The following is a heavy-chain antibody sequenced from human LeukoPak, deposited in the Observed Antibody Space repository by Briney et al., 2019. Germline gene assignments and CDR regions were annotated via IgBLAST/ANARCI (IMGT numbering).Heavy chain of an antibody. D-gene: IGHD3-3*01. CDR3: ARHQGDFWSGYYFDY. J-gene: IGHJ4*02. CDR1: GGSISSYY. CDR2: IYTSGST. V-gene: IGHV4-4*09. Sequence: SETLSLTCTVSGGSISSYYWSWIRQPPGKGLEWIGYIYTSGSTNYNPSLKSRVTISVDTSKNQFSLKLSSVIAADTAVYYCARHQGDFWSGYYFDYWGQGTLVTVSS.